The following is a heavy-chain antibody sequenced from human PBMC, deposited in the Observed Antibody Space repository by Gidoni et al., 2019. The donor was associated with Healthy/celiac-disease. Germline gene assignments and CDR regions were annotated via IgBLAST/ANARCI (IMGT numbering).Heavy chain of an antibody. D-gene: IGHD2-15*01. CDR3: ARDIVVVAARDYYYGMDV. J-gene: IGHJ6*02. CDR1: GFTFRDYY. Sequence: QVQLVESGGGLVKPGGSLRLSCAASGFTFRDYYRSWIRQAPGKGLEWVSYISSSSSYTNYADSVKGRFTISRDNAKNSLYLQMNSLRAEDTAVYYCARDIVVVAARDYYYGMDVWGQGTTVTVSS. CDR2: ISSSSSYT. V-gene: IGHV3-11*05.